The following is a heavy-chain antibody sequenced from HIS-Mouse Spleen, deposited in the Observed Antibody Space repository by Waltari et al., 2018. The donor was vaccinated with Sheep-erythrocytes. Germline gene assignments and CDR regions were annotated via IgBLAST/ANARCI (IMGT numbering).Heavy chain of an antibody. Sequence: QVQLVQSGAEVKKPGASVKVSCKASGYTFTSYDINWVRQAPGQGLEWMGWLNPKSGNTGYAQKFQGRVTMTRNTSISTAYMELSSLRSEDTAVYYCARGFWVYSSSSGFDYWGQGTLVTVSS. J-gene: IGHJ4*02. V-gene: IGHV1-8*01. CDR2: LNPKSGNT. CDR1: GYTFTSYD. CDR3: ARGFWVYSSSSGFDY. D-gene: IGHD6-6*01.